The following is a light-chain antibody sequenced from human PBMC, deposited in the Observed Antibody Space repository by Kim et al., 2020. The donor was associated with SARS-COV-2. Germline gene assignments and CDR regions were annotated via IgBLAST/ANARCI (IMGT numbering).Light chain of an antibody. Sequence: LSPGQTASITCSGEKLGDKYACWYQQKPGQSPVLVIYQDSKRPSGSPERFSGSNSGNTATLTISGTQAMDEADYYCQAWDSSTVVFGGGTQLTVL. CDR2: QDS. J-gene: IGLJ2*01. CDR3: QAWDSSTVV. V-gene: IGLV3-1*01. CDR1: KLGDKY.